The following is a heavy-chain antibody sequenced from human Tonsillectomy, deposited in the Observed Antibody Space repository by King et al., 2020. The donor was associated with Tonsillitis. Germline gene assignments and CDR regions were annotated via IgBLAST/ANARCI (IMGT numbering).Heavy chain of an antibody. V-gene: IGHV3-30*02. CDR1: GFTFSSYG. CDR2: IRFDGSNK. Sequence: QVQLVESGGGVVQPGGSLRLSCAASGFTFSSYGMHWVRQAPGKGLEWVAFIRFDGSNKYYADSVKGRFTISRDNSKNTLYLQMNSLTAEDTAVYYCAKGGAARRGDYFDYRGQGTLVTVSS. D-gene: IGHD6-6*01. J-gene: IGHJ4*02. CDR3: AKGGAARRGDYFDY.